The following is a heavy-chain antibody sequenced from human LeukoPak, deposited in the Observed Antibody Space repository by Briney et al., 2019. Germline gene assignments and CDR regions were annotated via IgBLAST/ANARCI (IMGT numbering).Heavy chain of an antibody. J-gene: IGHJ4*02. Sequence: GGSLRLSCAASGFTFSTYAMSWVRQAPGKGLEWVSAISGSGGGTYYADSVRGRFTISRDNSKNTLYLQMNSLRAEDTAVYYCAKTRGSYFDYWGQGTLVTVSS. V-gene: IGHV3-23*01. CDR1: GFTFSTYA. CDR3: AKTRGSYFDY. CDR2: ISGSGGGT. D-gene: IGHD1-26*01.